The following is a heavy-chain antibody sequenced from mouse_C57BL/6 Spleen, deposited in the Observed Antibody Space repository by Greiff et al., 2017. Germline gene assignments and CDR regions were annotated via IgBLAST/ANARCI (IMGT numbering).Heavy chain of an antibody. V-gene: IGHV1-15*01. Sequence: QVQLKQSGAELVRPGASVTLSCKASGYTFTDYEMNWVKQTPVHGLEWIGAIDPETGGTAYNQKFKGKAILTADQSSSTAYMELRSLTSEDSAVYYCTRYGNFAFAYWGQGALVTVSA. CDR1: GYTFTDYE. CDR2: IDPETGGT. CDR3: TRYGNFAFAY. D-gene: IGHD2-1*01. J-gene: IGHJ3*01.